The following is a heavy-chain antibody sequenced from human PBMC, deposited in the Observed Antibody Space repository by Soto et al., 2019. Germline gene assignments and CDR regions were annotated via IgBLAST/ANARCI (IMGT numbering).Heavy chain of an antibody. V-gene: IGHV3-30-3*01. Sequence: PGGSLRLSCAASGFTFSSYAMHWVRQAPGKGLEWVAVISYDGSNKYYADSVKGRFTISRDNSKNTLYLQMNSLRAEDTAVYYCARYGGNGNFDYWGQGTLVTVSS. D-gene: IGHD2-15*01. CDR3: ARYGGNGNFDY. CDR1: GFTFSSYA. CDR2: ISYDGSNK. J-gene: IGHJ4*02.